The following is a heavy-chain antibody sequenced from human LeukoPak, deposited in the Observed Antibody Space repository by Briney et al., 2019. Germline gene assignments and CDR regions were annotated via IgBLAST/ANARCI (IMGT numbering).Heavy chain of an antibody. D-gene: IGHD6-19*01. V-gene: IGHV4-39*01. CDR3: ARNIAVAGRGDYMDV. CDR2: KYYSGST. Sequence: SETLSLTCTVSGGSISSSRYYGGWIRQPPEKGLEWIGSKYYSGSTYYNPSLKNRVTISVDTSKNQFSLKLSSVTAADTAVYYCARNIAVAGRGDYMDVWGKGTTVTISS. CDR1: GGSISSSRYY. J-gene: IGHJ6*03.